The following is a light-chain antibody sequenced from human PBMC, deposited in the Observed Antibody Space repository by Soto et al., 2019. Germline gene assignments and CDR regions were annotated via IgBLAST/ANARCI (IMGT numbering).Light chain of an antibody. CDR1: QSISSY. J-gene: IGKJ4*01. CDR3: QQYTNWPLT. V-gene: IGKV1-39*01. CDR2: AAS. Sequence: DIQMTQSPSSLSASVGDRVTITCRASQSISSYLNWYQQKPGKAPKLLIYAASSLQSGVPSRFSGSGSETDFTLTISSLQSEDFAVYYCQQYTNWPLTFGGGTKVDIK.